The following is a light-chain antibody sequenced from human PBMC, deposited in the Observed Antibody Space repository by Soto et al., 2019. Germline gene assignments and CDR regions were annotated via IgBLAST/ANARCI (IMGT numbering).Light chain of an antibody. Sequence: DILMTQSPSALSASVGDRVTITCRASQSISTFLAWYQQKPGKAPNLLIYYASNLQSGVPSRFGGSGSGTEFSLTISTLQTDDFATYYCQQYNSYPYTFGQGTKLEIK. CDR3: QQYNSYPYT. CDR2: YAS. CDR1: QSISTF. J-gene: IGKJ2*01. V-gene: IGKV1-5*03.